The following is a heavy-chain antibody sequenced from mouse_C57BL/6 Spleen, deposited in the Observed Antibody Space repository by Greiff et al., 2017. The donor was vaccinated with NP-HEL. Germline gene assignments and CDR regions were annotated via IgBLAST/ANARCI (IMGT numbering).Heavy chain of an antibody. Sequence: VKLQQPGAELVKPGASVKLSCKASGYTFTSYWMQWVKQRPGQGLEWIGEIDPSDSYTNYNQKFKGKATLTVDTSSSTAYMQLSSLTSEDSAVYYCARSITTVVGAYWGQGTLVTVSA. J-gene: IGHJ3*01. V-gene: IGHV1-50*01. CDR1: GYTFTSYW. CDR2: IDPSDSYT. CDR3: ARSITTVVGAY. D-gene: IGHD1-1*01.